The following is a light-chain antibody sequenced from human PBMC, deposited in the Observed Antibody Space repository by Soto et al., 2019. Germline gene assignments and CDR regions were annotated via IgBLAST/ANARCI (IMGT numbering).Light chain of an antibody. J-gene: IGLJ3*02. V-gene: IGLV2-23*01. CDR2: EGS. Sequence: QSALTQTASVSASPGQSITISCSGTSSDVGSYNLVSWYQHYPGKAPKLIIYEGSRRPSGVSDRFSGSKSGNTASLTISGLQVEDEADYYCCSYETSRTLVFGGGTKLTVL. CDR1: SSDVGSYNL. CDR3: CSYETSRTLV.